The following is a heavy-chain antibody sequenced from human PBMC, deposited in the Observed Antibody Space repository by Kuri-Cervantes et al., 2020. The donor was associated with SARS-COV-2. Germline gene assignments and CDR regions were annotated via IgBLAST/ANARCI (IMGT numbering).Heavy chain of an antibody. J-gene: IGHJ4*02. Sequence: GESLKISCAASGFTFDDYGMSWVRQAPGKGLEWVSSISGSGSSTYYTDSVKGRFTISRDNSKNTQYLQMDSLRAEDTAVYYCAKSRTGVGDSTDYWGPGTLVTVSS. CDR2: ISGSGSST. CDR1: GFTFDDYG. D-gene: IGHD1-26*01. CDR3: AKSRTGVGDSTDY. V-gene: IGHV3-23*01.